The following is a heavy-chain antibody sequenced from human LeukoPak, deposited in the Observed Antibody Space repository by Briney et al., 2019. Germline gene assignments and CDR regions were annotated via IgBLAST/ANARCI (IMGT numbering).Heavy chain of an antibody. Sequence: SETLSLTCTVSSDSIISGGYYWSWIRQQPGKGLEWIGDIYHSGTIYYNPSLKSRITFSVDTSKNQFSLKLTSVTAADTAVYYCARHWVYHHERSNFSGAFDIWGPGTMVTVSS. V-gene: IGHV4-31*03. D-gene: IGHD3-3*01. CDR2: IYHSGTI. CDR1: SDSIISGGYY. CDR3: ARHWVYHHERSNFSGAFDI. J-gene: IGHJ3*02.